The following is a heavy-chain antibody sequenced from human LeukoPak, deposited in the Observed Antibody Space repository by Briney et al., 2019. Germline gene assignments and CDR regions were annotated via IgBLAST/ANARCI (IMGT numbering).Heavy chain of an antibody. CDR3: TTPLGGTTGYYFDY. J-gene: IGHJ4*02. CDR1: GFTFSNAW. CDR2: IKSKTDGGTT. D-gene: IGHD1-1*01. V-gene: IGHV3-15*01. Sequence: GGSLRLSCAASGFTFSNAWMSWVRQAPGKGLEWVGRIKSKTDGGTTDYAAPVKGRFTISRDDSKNTLYLQMNSLKTEDTAVYYCTTPLGGTTGYYFDYWGQGTLVTVSS.